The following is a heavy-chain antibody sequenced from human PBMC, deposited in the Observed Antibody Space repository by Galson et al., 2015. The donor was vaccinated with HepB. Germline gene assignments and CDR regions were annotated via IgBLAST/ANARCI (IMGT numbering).Heavy chain of an antibody. CDR3: ARDLWGRNSSGSDY. J-gene: IGHJ4*02. CDR1: GFTFSSYS. Sequence: SLRLSCAASGFTFSSYSMNWVRQAPGKGLEWVSSISSSSSYIYYADSVKGRFTISRDNAKNSLYLQMNSLRAEDTAVYYCARDLWGRNSSGSDYWGQGTLVTVSS. V-gene: IGHV3-21*01. D-gene: IGHD1-26*01. CDR2: ISSSSSYI.